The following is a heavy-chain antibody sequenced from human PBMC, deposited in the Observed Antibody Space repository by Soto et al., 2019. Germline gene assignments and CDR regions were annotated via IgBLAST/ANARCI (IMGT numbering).Heavy chain of an antibody. V-gene: IGHV4-59*01. J-gene: IGHJ4*02. CDR1: GGSISSYY. D-gene: IGHD3-10*01. Sequence: PSETLSLTCTVSGGSISSYYWSWIRQPPGKGLEWIGYIYDSGSTNYNPSLKSRVTISVDTSKNQFSLKLSSVTAADTAVYYCAREMVRGVIGQFDYWGQGTLVTVSS. CDR2: IYDSGST. CDR3: AREMVRGVIGQFDY.